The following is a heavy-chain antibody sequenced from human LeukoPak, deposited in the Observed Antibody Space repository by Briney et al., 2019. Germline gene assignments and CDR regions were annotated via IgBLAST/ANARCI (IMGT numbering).Heavy chain of an antibody. CDR3: ARGNILGATYWDY. Sequence: SETLSLTCAVYGGSFSGYYWSWIRQPPGKGLEWIGEINHSGSTNYNPSLKSRVTIPVDTSKNQFSLKLSSVTAADSAVYYCARGNILGATYWDYWGQGTLVTVSS. J-gene: IGHJ4*02. CDR2: INHSGST. V-gene: IGHV4-34*01. CDR1: GGSFSGYY. D-gene: IGHD1-26*01.